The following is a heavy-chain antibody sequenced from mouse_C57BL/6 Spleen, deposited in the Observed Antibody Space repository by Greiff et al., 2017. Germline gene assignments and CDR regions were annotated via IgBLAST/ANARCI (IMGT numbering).Heavy chain of an antibody. CDR2: IWRGGST. J-gene: IGHJ4*01. CDR1: GFSLTSYG. D-gene: IGHD1-1*01. CDR3: AKEGTTIPYAMDY. Sequence: QVQLQQSGPGLVQPSQNLSITCTVSGFSLTSYGVHWVRQSPGKGLEWLGVIWRGGSTDYNAAFMSRLSITKDNSKSQVFFKMNSLQADDTAIYYCAKEGTTIPYAMDYWGQGTSVTVSS. V-gene: IGHV2-5*01.